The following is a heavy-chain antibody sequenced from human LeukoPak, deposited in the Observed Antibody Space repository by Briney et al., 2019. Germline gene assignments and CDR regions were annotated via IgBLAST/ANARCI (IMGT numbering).Heavy chain of an antibody. CDR3: ARVTYYYDSSGYENQYYFDY. D-gene: IGHD3-22*01. V-gene: IGHV4-39*07. CDR1: GGSISSSSYY. CDR2: IYYSGST. Sequence: SETLSLTCTVSGGSISSSSYYWGWIRQPPGKGLEWIGSIYYSGSTYYNPSLKSRVTISVDTSKNQFSLKLSSVTAADTAVYYCARVTYYYDSSGYENQYYFDYWGQGTLVTVSS. J-gene: IGHJ4*02.